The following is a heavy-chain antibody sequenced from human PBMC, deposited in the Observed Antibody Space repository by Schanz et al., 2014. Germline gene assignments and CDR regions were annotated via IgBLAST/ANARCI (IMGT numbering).Heavy chain of an antibody. V-gene: IGHV4-39*01. J-gene: IGHJ4*02. CDR3: ARHNRVWFGKEGC. CDR1: GGSISDSGAY. Sequence: QLQMQTSGPGLVRPWETLSLTCTVSGGSISDSGAYWGWFRQTPGKGLEWIANLFYGGSKYYNPSFERRVTISVDASNTQYSLRLGSVTAADTGVYYCARHNRVWFGKEGCWGQGTLVTVSS. D-gene: IGHD3-10*01. CDR2: LFYGGSK.